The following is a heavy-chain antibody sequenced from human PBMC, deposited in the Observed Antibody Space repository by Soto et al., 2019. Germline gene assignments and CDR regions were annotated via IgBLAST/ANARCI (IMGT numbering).Heavy chain of an antibody. Sequence: QVQLVQSGAEVKKPGSSVKVSCKASGGTFSSYAISWVRQAPGQGLEWMGGIIPIFGTANYAQKFQGRVTITADESTSTAYMELSSLLSEDTAVYYCSTDGPPMVGAVLHYYYYYYGMDVWGQGTTVTVSS. D-gene: IGHD1-26*01. CDR2: IIPIFGTA. CDR1: GGTFSSYA. CDR3: STDGPPMVGAVLHYYYYYYGMDV. J-gene: IGHJ6*02. V-gene: IGHV1-69*01.